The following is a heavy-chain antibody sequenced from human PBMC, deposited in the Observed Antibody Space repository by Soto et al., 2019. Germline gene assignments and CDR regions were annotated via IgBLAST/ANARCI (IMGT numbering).Heavy chain of an antibody. J-gene: IGHJ4*02. CDR1: GGSISSGGYY. CDR2: IYYSGST. V-gene: IGHV4-31*03. Sequence: SETLSLTCTVSGGSISSGGYYWSWIRQHPGKGLEWIGYIYYSGSTYYNPSLKSRVTISVDTSKNPFSLKLSSVTAADTAVYYCARAVGATLAYYFDYWGQGTLVTVSS. D-gene: IGHD1-26*01. CDR3: ARAVGATLAYYFDY.